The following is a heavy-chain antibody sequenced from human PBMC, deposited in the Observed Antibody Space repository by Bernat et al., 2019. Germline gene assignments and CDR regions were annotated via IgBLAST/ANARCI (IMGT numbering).Heavy chain of an antibody. CDR2: IKQDGSDK. V-gene: IGHV3-7*01. CDR3: ARDRARSSRWFSGLDY. J-gene: IGHJ4*02. Sequence: EVQLLESGGGLVQPGGSLRLSCAASGFTFSSYAMSWVRQAPGKGLGWVANIKQDGSDKYYVDSVKGRFTISRDNAKNSLYLQMNSLRGEDTAVYYCARDRARSSRWFSGLDYWGQGTLVTVSS. CDR1: GFTFSSYA. D-gene: IGHD6-13*01.